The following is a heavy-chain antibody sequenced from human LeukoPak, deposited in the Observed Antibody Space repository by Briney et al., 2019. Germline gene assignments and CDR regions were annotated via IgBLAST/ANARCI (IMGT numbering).Heavy chain of an antibody. J-gene: IGHJ4*02. D-gene: IGHD2-8*01. CDR2: IYYSGST. V-gene: IGHV4-59*01. Sequence: SETLSLTCTVSGGSISSYYWSWIGQPPGKGLKWIGYIYYSGSTNYNPSLKSRVTISVDTSKNQFSLKLSSVTAADTAVYYCARGSLGYCTNGVCYYDYWGQGTLVTVSS. CDR3: ARGSLGYCTNGVCYYDY. CDR1: GGSISSYY.